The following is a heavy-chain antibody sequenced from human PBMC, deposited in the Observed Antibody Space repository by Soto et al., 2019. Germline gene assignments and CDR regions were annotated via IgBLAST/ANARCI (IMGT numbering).Heavy chain of an antibody. CDR2: INIDGTEK. V-gene: IGHV3-7*01. D-gene: IGHD6-19*01. CDR1: GFTFTHYW. Sequence: EVQLVESGGALVQPGGSLRLSCATSGFTFTHYWMNWVRQAPGKGLEWVANINIDGTEKYSGDSVKGRFTISRANAKNSLYLQMDRLSDEVMAVYYCARNRGWEMLDYWGQGTLVTVSS. J-gene: IGHJ4*02. CDR3: ARNRGWEMLDY.